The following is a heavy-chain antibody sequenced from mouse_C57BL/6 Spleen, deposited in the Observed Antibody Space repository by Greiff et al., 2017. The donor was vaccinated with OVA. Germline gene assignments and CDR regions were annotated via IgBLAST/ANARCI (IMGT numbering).Heavy chain of an antibody. V-gene: IGHV1-22*01. CDR3: AREGYYGYDDGVFAY. CDR1: GYTFTDYN. CDR2: INPNNGGT. Sequence: EVQLQQSEPELVKPGASVKMSCKASGYTFTDYNMHWVKQSHGKSLEWIGYINPNNGGTSYNQKFKGKATLTVNKSSSTAYMELRSLTSEDSAVYYCAREGYYGYDDGVFAYWGQGTLVTVSA. J-gene: IGHJ3*01. D-gene: IGHD2-2*01.